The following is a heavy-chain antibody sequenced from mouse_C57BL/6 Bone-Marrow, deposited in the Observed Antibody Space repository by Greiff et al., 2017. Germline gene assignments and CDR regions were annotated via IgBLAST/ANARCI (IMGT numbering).Heavy chain of an antibody. J-gene: IGHJ2*01. CDR1: GFTFTDYY. D-gene: IGHD1-1*01. CDR2: VYPYNGGT. V-gene: IGHV1-36*01. Sequence: DVQLQESGPVLVKPGPSVKISCKASGFTFTDYYMHWVKQSHGKSLEWIGLVYPYNGGTSYNQKFKGKATLTVDTSSSTAYMELNSLTSEDSAVYYCARESPTTVVPHYFDYWGQGTTLTVSS. CDR3: ARESPTTVVPHYFDY.